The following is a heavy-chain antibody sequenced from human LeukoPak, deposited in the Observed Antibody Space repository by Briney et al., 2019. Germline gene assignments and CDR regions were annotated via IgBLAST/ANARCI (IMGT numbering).Heavy chain of an antibody. CDR2: VHHSGST. Sequence: SETLSLTCTISDYSIKNSYYWAWLRQPPGKGLEWIGGVHHSGSTFYNPSLMSRVTMSVDTSRNQFSLKLRSLTTADTAVYYCARLDPYYYDSSGFPYFDYWGQGVLVTVSS. J-gene: IGHJ4*02. CDR3: ARLDPYYYDSSGFPYFDY. D-gene: IGHD3-22*01. V-gene: IGHV4-38-2*02. CDR1: DYSIKNSYY.